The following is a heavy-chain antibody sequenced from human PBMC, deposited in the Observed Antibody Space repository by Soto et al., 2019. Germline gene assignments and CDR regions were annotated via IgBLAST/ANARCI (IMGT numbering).Heavy chain of an antibody. CDR2: ISFDGTKI. CDR1: GFTFRAYD. D-gene: IGHD3-10*01. Sequence: GGSLRLSCVASGFTFRAYDMYWVRQSPGRGLEWVAMISFDGTKIHYADSVKGRFAISRDNGKNRLDLQMNSLRAEDTALYRCVRDILRIPYGSGRFDPWGLGTLVTVST. CDR3: VRDILRIPYGSGRFDP. V-gene: IGHV3-33*05. J-gene: IGHJ5*02.